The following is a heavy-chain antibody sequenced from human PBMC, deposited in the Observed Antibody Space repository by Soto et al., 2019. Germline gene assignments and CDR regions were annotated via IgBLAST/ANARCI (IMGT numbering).Heavy chain of an antibody. Sequence: QVQLQESGPGLVKPSETLSLTCTVSGGSISSYYWSWVRQPPGKGLEWIGYIYYSGSTYYNPSLKRRVTIPVDTSKNQFSLKLSSVTAADTAVYYCARVYCGGGSCYSHFDSWGQGTLVTVSS. CDR1: GGSISSYY. CDR3: ARVYCGGGSCYSHFDS. CDR2: IYYSGST. J-gene: IGHJ4*02. V-gene: IGHV4-59*01. D-gene: IGHD2-15*01.